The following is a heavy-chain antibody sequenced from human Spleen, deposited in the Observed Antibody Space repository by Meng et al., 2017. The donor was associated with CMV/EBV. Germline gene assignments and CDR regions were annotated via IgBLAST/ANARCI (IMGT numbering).Heavy chain of an antibody. CDR2: VSGSAIPT. CDR3: AKETSNFAGVWLDP. CDR1: GFTFSNYA. J-gene: IGHJ5*02. D-gene: IGHD2/OR15-2a*01. Sequence: GESLKISCAASGFTFSNYAMSWVRQAPGKGLEWVTGVSGSAIPTYHADSVKGRFTISRDNSKNTLYLQMNSLRVEDTAVYYCAKETSNFAGVWLDPWGQGTLVTVSS. V-gene: IGHV3-23*01.